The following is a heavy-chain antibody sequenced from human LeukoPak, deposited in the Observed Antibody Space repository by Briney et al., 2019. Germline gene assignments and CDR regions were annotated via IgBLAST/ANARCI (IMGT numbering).Heavy chain of an antibody. CDR1: GFTFSSSG. D-gene: IGHD3-10*01. Sequence: SGGSLRLSCAASGFTFSSSGMHWVRQAPGKGLEWVAVIPSHGSYQYYADSAKGRFTISRDNSKNTLYLQMSSLRVEDTAVYHCATARVDYGMPVWGQGTTVTVSS. CDR2: IPSHGSYQ. V-gene: IGHV3-30*03. J-gene: IGHJ6*02. CDR3: ATARVDYGMPV.